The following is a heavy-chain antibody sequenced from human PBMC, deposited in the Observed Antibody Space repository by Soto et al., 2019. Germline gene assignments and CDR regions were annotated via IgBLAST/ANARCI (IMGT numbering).Heavy chain of an antibody. V-gene: IGHV4-34*01. D-gene: IGHD3-16*01. Sequence: QVQLQQWGAGLLKPSETLSLPCAVYGGSFSGYYWTWIRQPPGTGLEWSGEINHSGSTNYNPSLKSRVTMSGDTSKNQFSLKLTSVTAADTAVYYCARDKITGLWDYWGEGTLVTVSS. J-gene: IGHJ4*02. CDR2: INHSGST. CDR1: GGSFSGYY. CDR3: ARDKITGLWDY.